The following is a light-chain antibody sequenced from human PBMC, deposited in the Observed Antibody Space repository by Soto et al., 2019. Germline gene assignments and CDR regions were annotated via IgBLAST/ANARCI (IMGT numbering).Light chain of an antibody. CDR1: QTISRNA. V-gene: IGKV3-20*01. J-gene: IGKJ3*01. Sequence: EVVLTQSPGTLSLSPGERGALSCRASQTISRNAVAWYQQRPGQAPNLLIYDVSSRATGIPDRFSGSGCRKDFTLTISRLEPEDFAVYYCQHYGASPGAFGPGTKVDIK. CDR2: DVS. CDR3: QHYGASPGA.